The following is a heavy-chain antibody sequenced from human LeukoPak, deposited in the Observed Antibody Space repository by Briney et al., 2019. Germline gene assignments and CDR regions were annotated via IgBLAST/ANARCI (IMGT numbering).Heavy chain of an antibody. CDR3: AKDRIRGCSSTSCYPGGFDY. D-gene: IGHD2-2*01. CDR2: ISGSGGST. J-gene: IGHJ4*02. Sequence: GGSLRLSCAASGFTFSSYAMSWVRQAPGKGLEWVSAISGSGGSTYYADSVKGRFTISRDNSKNTLYLQMHSLRAEDTAVYYCAKDRIRGCSSTSCYPGGFDYWGQGTLVTVSS. V-gene: IGHV3-23*01. CDR1: GFTFSSYA.